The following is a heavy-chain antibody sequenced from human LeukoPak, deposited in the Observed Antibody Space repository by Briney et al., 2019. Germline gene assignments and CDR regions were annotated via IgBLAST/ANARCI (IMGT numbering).Heavy chain of an antibody. Sequence: SVKVSCKASGGTFSSYAISWVRQAPGQGLEWMGGIIPIFGTANYAQKFQGRVTITEDESTSTAYMELSSLRSEDTAVYYCASFQSGSLDYSSSWSKGGAFDIWGQGTMVTVSS. CDR3: ASFQSGSLDYSSSWSKGGAFDI. CDR2: IIPIFGTA. V-gene: IGHV1-69*01. J-gene: IGHJ3*02. D-gene: IGHD6-13*01. CDR1: GGTFSSYA.